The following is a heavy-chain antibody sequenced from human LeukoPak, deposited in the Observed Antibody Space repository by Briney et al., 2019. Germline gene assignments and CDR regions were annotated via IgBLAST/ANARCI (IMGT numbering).Heavy chain of an antibody. CDR3: ARGGGYASPIGY. Sequence: PSETLSLTCTLSGGSISTYYWSWIRQPPGKGLEWIGYIYHSGSTNYNPSLKSRVTISVDTPKNHFSLKLSSVTAADTAVYYCARGGGYASPIGYWGQGALVTVSS. V-gene: IGHV4-59*01. J-gene: IGHJ4*02. D-gene: IGHD5-12*01. CDR2: IYHSGST. CDR1: GGSISTYY.